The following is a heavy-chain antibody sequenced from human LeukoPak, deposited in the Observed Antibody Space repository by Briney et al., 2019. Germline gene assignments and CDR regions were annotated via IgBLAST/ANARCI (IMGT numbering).Heavy chain of an antibody. D-gene: IGHD2-2*01. CDR2: ISYDGSNK. CDR1: GFTFSSYA. J-gene: IGHJ4*02. CDR3: ARGGDVVVPAATQP. Sequence: GGSLRLSCAASGFTFSSYAMHWVRQAPGKGLEWVAVISYDGSNKYYADSVKGRFTISRDNSKNTLYLQMNSLRAEDTAVYYCARGGDVVVPAATQPWGQGTLVTVSS. V-gene: IGHV3-30-3*01.